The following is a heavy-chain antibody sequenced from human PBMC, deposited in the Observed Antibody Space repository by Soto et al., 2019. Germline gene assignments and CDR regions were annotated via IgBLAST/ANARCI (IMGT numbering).Heavy chain of an antibody. CDR1: GYTFTSYG. V-gene: IGHV1-18*01. CDR2: ISAYKGNT. D-gene: IGHD6-19*01. CDR3: ASGIAVAGRDAFDI. J-gene: IGHJ3*02. Sequence: ASVKVSCKASGYTFTSYGISWVRQAPGQGLEWMGWISAYKGNTNYAQKLQGRVTMTTDTSTSTAYMELRSLRSDDTAVYYCASGIAVAGRDAFDIWGQGTMVTVSS.